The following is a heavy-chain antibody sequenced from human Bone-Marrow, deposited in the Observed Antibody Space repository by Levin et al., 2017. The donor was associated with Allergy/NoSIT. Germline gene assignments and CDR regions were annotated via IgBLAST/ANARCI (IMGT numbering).Heavy chain of an antibody. CDR2: IWYDGTHK. V-gene: IGHV3-33*06. CDR3: AKSPLGGTVEGNWYFDR. CDR1: GFTFSTYG. D-gene: IGHD3/OR15-3a*01. J-gene: IGHJ2*01. Sequence: LTGGSLRLSCSASGFTFSTYGMHWVRQTPGKGLEWVALIWYDGTHKYYADSVQGRFTVSRDNSKDTLFLNMNSLRVDDTAVYYCAKSPLGGTVEGNWYFDRWGRGTLVTVSS.